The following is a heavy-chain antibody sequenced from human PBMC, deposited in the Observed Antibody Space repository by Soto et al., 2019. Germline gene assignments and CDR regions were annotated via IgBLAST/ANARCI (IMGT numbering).Heavy chain of an antibody. CDR1: GGPFSSYA. J-gene: IGHJ6*02. Sequence: QVQLVQSGAEVKKPGSSVKVSCKASGGPFSSYAISWVRQAPGQGLEWMGGIIPIFGTANYAQKFQGRVTITADEATSRAYMELSSLRSEDTAVYYCARDMGERGYDGSGTGYYYYYGMDVWGQGTTVTVSS. V-gene: IGHV1-69*19. CDR2: IIPIFGTA. D-gene: IGHD3-10*01. CDR3: ARDMGERGYDGSGTGYYYYYGMDV.